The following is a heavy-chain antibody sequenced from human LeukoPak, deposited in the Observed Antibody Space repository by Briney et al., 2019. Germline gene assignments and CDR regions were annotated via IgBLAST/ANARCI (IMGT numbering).Heavy chain of an antibody. Sequence: SGCLRLACSVSGLSVSSNYMRSVRQAPGKGLEWVSVIYSGDRTYYADSVKGRFTISRDSSKNTLYLQMNNLRLQDTAVYYSERVSMSQYWGQGTL. J-gene: IGHJ4*02. CDR3: ERVSMSQY. D-gene: IGHD5/OR15-5a*01. CDR1: GLSVSSNY. CDR2: IYSGDRT. V-gene: IGHV3-53*01.